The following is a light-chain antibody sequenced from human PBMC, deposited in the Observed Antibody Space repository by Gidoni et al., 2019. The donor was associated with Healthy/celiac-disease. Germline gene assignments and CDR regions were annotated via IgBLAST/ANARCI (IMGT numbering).Light chain of an antibody. V-gene: IGKV2-28*01. Sequence: DIVMTQSSLSLLVTPGEPASISCRSSQSLLHSNGYNYLDWYLQTPGQSPQLLIYLGSNRASGVPDRFSGSGSGTDFTLKISRVEAEDVGVYYCMQALQTPWTFGQXTKLEI. CDR2: LGS. CDR3: MQALQTPWT. CDR1: QSLLHSNGYNY. J-gene: IGKJ2*01.